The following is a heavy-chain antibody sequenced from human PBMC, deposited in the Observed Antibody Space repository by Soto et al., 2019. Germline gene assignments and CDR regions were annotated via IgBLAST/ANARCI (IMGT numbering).Heavy chain of an antibody. D-gene: IGHD3-10*01. CDR2: IYYTGNT. J-gene: IGHJ4*02. CDR1: GGSIGSTAYY. Sequence: PSETLSLTCTGSGGSIGSTAYYWAWIRQPPGKGLERIGSIYYTGNTYYHPSLKSRVSISLDTSKNQFSLRLSSLTAADTAVYYCARQFGSGSYYFDYWGQGTPVTVSS. CDR3: ARQFGSGSYYFDY. V-gene: IGHV4-39*01.